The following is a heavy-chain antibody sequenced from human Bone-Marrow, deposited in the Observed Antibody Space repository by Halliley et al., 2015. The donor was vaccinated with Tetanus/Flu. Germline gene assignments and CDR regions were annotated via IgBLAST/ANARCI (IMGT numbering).Heavy chain of an antibody. V-gene: IGHV3-53*01. J-gene: IGHJ4*02. CDR2: SDGRT. D-gene: IGHD3-22*01. CDR3: ARESEYYDFTGFQYTYFAY. Sequence: SDGRTYYADSVKGRFTISRDNSKNTLYLQMNGLRPEDTAVYYCARESEYYDFTGFQYTYFAYWGRGTLVTVSS.